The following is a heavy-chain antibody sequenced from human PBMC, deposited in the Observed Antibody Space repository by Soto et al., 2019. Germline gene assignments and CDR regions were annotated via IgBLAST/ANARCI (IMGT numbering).Heavy chain of an antibody. Sequence: SETLSLTCAVYGGSFSGYYWSWIRQPPGKGLEWIGEINHSGSTNYNPSLKSRVTISVDTSKNQFSLKLSSVTAADTAVYYCARARYYYYGMDVWGQGTTVTVSS. J-gene: IGHJ6*02. CDR3: ARARYYYYGMDV. V-gene: IGHV4-34*01. CDR1: GGSFSGYY. CDR2: INHSGST.